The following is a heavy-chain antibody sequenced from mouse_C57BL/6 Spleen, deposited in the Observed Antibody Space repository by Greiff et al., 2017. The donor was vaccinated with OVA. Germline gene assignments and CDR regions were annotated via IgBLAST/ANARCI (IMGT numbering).Heavy chain of an antibody. CDR3: TRDGRGSSWFAY. Sequence: EVQGVESGEGLVKPGGSLKLSCAASGFTFSSYAMSWVRQTPEKRLEWVAYISSGGDYIYYADTVKGRFTISRDNARNTLYLQMSSLKSEDTAMYYCTRDGRGSSWFAYWGQGTLVTVSA. J-gene: IGHJ3*01. CDR1: GFTFSSYA. D-gene: IGHD1-1*01. CDR2: ISSGGDYI. V-gene: IGHV5-9-1*02.